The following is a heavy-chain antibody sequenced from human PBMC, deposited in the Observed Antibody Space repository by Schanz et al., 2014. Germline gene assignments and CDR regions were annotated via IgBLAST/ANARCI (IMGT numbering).Heavy chain of an antibody. V-gene: IGHV4-39*01. CDR2: IYNSGST. Sequence: QLQLQESGPGLVKPSETLSLTCTVSGGSISSSSYFWGWIRQPPGKGLEWIGSIYNSGSTYYNPSHKRRFTISVATSKTQFSRKLSSVTAADTAVYYCGRHPHYYGSGSGFDPWGQGTLVTVSS. J-gene: IGHJ5*02. CDR3: GRHPHYYGSGSGFDP. D-gene: IGHD3-10*01. CDR1: GGSISSSSYF.